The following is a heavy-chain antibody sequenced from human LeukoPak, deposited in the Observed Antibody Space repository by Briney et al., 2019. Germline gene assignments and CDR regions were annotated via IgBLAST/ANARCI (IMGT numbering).Heavy chain of an antibody. J-gene: IGHJ6*02. D-gene: IGHD2-2*02. V-gene: IGHV4-4*07. Sequence: RSSEALSLTCTVSGGSISSYYWSWIRQPAGKGLEWIGRIYTSGSTNYNPSLKSRVTISVDTSKNQFSLKLSSVTAADTAVYYCAGTPIVVVPAARPVGMDVWGQGTTVTVSS. CDR2: IYTSGST. CDR3: AGTPIVVVPAARPVGMDV. CDR1: GGSISSYY.